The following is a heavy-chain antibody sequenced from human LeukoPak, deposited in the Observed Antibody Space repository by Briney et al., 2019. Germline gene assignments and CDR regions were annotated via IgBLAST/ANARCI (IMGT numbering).Heavy chain of an antibody. CDR1: GFSLSTSRMR. J-gene: IGHJ4*02. CDR3: ARTPYCGGDCYVDY. CDR2: IDWDDDK. V-gene: IGHV2-70*04. Sequence: SGPTLVNPTQTLTLTCTFSGFSLSTSRMRVSWIRQPPGKALEWLARIDWDDDKFYSTSLKARLTISKDTSKNQVVLTMTNMDPVDTATYYCARTPYCGGDCYVDYWGQGTLVTVSS. D-gene: IGHD2-21*02.